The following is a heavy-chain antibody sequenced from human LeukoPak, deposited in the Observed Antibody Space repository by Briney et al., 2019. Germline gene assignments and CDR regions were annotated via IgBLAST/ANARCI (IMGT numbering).Heavy chain of an antibody. J-gene: IGHJ5*02. D-gene: IGHD2/OR15-2a*01. CDR3: ARDRLIDWFDP. Sequence: GASVKVSRKASGYTFTSYGIRWVRPPPAQGLEGMGWISAYNGNTNYAQKLQGRVTMTTDTSTSTAYMELRSLRSDDTAVYYCARDRLIDWFDPWGQGTLVTVSS. V-gene: IGHV1-18*01. CDR1: GYTFTSYG. CDR2: ISAYNGNT.